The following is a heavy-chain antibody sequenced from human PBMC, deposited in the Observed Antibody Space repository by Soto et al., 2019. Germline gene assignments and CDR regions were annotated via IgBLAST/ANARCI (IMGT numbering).Heavy chain of an antibody. V-gene: IGHV4-31*03. Sequence: QVQLQESGPGLVRPSQTLSLTCTVSGASISSDGYYWGWIRQHPGKGLEYIAYMYYSGSTYYNPSLKSRVTMSVDASKNQFSLKLSSVTAAATAVYSCARSRQTVTSRFDFWGKGALVTVSS. CDR2: MYYSGST. CDR1: GASISSDGYY. J-gene: IGHJ4*02. D-gene: IGHD4-17*01. CDR3: ARSRQTVTSRFDF.